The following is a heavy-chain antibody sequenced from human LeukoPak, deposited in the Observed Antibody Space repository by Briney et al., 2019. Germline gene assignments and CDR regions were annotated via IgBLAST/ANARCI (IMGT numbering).Heavy chain of an antibody. CDR3: TRHSPSYYYDSSGYYRIAEYFQH. V-gene: IGHV3-73*01. J-gene: IGHJ1*01. D-gene: IGHD3-22*01. Sequence: GGSLRLSCAASGFTFSGSAMRWVRQASGKGLEWAGRIRSKANSYATAYAASVKGRFTISRDDSKNTAYLLMNSLKTEDTAVYYCTRHSPSYYYDSSGYYRIAEYFQHWGQGTLVTVSS. CDR2: IRSKANSYAT. CDR1: GFTFSGSA.